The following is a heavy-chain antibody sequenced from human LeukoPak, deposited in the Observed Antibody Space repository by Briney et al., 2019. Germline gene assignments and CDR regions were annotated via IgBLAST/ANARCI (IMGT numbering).Heavy chain of an antibody. J-gene: IGHJ6*02. CDR3: ARDRYYYYGMDV. CDR1: GGSIGSSNW. CDR2: IYYSGST. V-gene: IGHV4-4*02. Sequence: SETLSLTCAVSGGSIGSSNWWSWVRQPPGKGLEWIGYIYYSGSTNYNPSLKSRVTISVDTSKNQFSLKLSSVTAADTAVYYCARDRYYYYGMDVWGQGTTVTVSS.